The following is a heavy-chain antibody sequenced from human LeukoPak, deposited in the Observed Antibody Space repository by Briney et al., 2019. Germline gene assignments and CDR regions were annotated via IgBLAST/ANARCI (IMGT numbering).Heavy chain of an antibody. D-gene: IGHD6-13*01. J-gene: IGHJ5*02. V-gene: IGHV4-39*01. CDR1: GXSISSSRHY. CDR2: INYSGST. CDR3: ARQDRRQDSSLNWFDP. Sequence: SETLSLTCTVSGXSISSSRHYWGWIRQPPGKGLEWIGSINYSGSTYYNPSLWSRVTISVDTSKNHFSLKLSSVTAADTAVYYCARQDRRQDSSLNWFDPWGQGTLVTASS.